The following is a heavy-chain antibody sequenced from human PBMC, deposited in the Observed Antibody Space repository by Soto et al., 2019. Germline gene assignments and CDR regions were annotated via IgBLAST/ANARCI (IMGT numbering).Heavy chain of an antibody. D-gene: IGHD3-22*01. J-gene: IGHJ2*01. V-gene: IGHV3-30-3*01. Sequence: QVQLVESGGGVVQPGRSLRLSCTASGFTFSTYAMQWVRQAPGKGLEWVAVVSSEGGTQFYADSVKGRFTISRVNSKNSLYLQMSSLTTEDAAIYYCARENYYGGHVIGSLDLWGRGTLVSVSS. CDR1: GFTFSTYA. CDR2: VSSEGGTQ. CDR3: ARENYYGGHVIGSLDL.